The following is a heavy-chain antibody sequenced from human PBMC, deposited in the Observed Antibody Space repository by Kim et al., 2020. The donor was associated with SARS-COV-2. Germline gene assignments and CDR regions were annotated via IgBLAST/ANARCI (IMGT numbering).Heavy chain of an antibody. CDR3: TTVDDSTVGYYYGSGNDY. CDR1: GFTFSNAW. Sequence: GGSLRLSCAASGFTFSNAWMSWVRQAPGKGLEWVGRIKSKTDGGTTDYAAPVKGRFTISRDDSKNTLYLQMNSLKTEDTAVYYCTTVDDSTVGYYYGSGNDYWGQGTLVTVSS. V-gene: IGHV3-15*01. J-gene: IGHJ4*02. D-gene: IGHD3-10*01. CDR2: IKSKTDGGTT.